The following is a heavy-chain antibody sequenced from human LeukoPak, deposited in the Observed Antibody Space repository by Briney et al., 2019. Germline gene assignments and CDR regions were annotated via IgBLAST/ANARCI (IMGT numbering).Heavy chain of an antibody. CDR3: ARSLGAYCSSTSCPDYYLDY. CDR2: ISAYNGNT. J-gene: IGHJ4*02. Sequence: ASVKVSCKASGYTFTSYGITWVRQAPGQGLEWMGWISAYNGNTNYAQKLQGRVTMTTDTSTSTAYMELRSLRSDDTAVYYCARSLGAYCSSTSCPDYYLDYWGQGTLVTVYS. D-gene: IGHD2-2*01. CDR1: GYTFTSYG. V-gene: IGHV1-18*01.